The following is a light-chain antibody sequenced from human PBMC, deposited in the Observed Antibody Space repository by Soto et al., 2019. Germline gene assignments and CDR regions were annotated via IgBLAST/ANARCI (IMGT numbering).Light chain of an antibody. Sequence: EIVMTQSPATLSVSPGERATLSCRASQSVSSNLAWYQQKPGQAPRLLIYGASTRATGIPARFSGSGSETEFTLTISSLQSEDFAVYYCQQYNNWPLSITFGQGTRLEIK. CDR3: QQYNNWPLSIT. J-gene: IGKJ5*01. CDR2: GAS. V-gene: IGKV3-15*01. CDR1: QSVSSN.